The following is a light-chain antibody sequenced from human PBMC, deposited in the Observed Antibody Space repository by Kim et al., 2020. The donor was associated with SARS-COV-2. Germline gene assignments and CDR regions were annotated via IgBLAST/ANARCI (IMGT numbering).Light chain of an antibody. CDR3: QQLNTYPLT. V-gene: IGKV1-9*01. CDR2: AAS. Sequence: ASVGDIVTITCRASQGINSYLAWYQQKSGKAPKLLIYAASNLQSGVPSRFSGSGSGTELTLTINSLQPEDFATYYCQQLNTYPLTFGGGTKVDIK. CDR1: QGINSY. J-gene: IGKJ4*01.